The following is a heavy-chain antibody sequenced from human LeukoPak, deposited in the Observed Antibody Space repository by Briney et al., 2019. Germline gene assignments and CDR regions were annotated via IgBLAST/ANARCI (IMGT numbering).Heavy chain of an antibody. J-gene: IGHJ4*02. Sequence: SETLSLTCTVSGYSISSGYYWGWIRQPPGKGLEWIGSIYHSGSTYYNPSLRSRVTISVDTSKNHFSLKLSSVTAADTAVYYCATAADGLYYFDYWGQGTLVTVSS. V-gene: IGHV4-38-2*02. CDR2: IYHSGST. CDR3: ATAADGLYYFDY. CDR1: GYSISSGYY.